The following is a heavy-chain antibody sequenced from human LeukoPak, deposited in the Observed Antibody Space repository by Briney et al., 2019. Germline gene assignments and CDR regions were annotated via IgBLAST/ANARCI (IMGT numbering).Heavy chain of an antibody. V-gene: IGHV3-30*02. Sequence: GGSLILSCAASGFTFSSYGMHWVRQAPGKGLEWVAFIRYDGSNKYYADSVKGRFTISRDNSKNTLYLQMNSLRAEDTAVYYCAKEPEGTGIAAASDYWGQGTLVTVSS. CDR3: AKEPEGTGIAAASDY. D-gene: IGHD6-13*01. CDR1: GFTFSSYG. J-gene: IGHJ4*02. CDR2: IRYDGSNK.